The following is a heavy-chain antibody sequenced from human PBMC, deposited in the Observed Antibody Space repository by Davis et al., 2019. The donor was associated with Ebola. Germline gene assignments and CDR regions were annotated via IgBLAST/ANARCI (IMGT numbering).Heavy chain of an antibody. CDR3: ARGQYCSSTSCYAFYYYGMDV. D-gene: IGHD2-2*01. J-gene: IGHJ6*04. CDR1: GYTFTSYG. CDR2: ISAYNGNT. V-gene: IGHV1-18*01. Sequence: ASVKVSCKASGYTFTSYGISWVRQAPGQGLEWMGWISAYNGNTNYAQKLQGRVTMTTDTSTSTVYMELSSLRSEDTAVYYCARGQYCSSTSCYAFYYYGMDVWGKGTTVTVSS.